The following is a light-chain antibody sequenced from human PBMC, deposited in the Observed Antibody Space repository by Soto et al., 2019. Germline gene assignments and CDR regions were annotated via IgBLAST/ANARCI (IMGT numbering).Light chain of an antibody. J-gene: IGLJ1*01. Sequence: QSVLTQPASVSGSPGQSITISCTGTNSDVGGYNYVSWYLQHPGKAPELMIYEVSHRPSGVSNRFSGSKSDNTASLTISGLQAEDEADYYCSSYTSISTLYVFGTGTKVTVL. CDR1: NSDVGGYNY. CDR2: EVS. V-gene: IGLV2-14*01. CDR3: SSYTSISTLYV.